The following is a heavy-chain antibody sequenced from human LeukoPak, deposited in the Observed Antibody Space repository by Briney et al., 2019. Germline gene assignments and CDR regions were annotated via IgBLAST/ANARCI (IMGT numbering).Heavy chain of an antibody. D-gene: IGHD4-11*01. V-gene: IGHV1-2*02. CDR1: GYTFTGYY. Sequence: ASVKVSCKASGYTFTGYYMHWVRQAPGQGLEWMGWINPNSGGTNYEQKFQGRVTMTRDTSISTAYMELSRLRSDDTAVYYCARDPGHDTSNYGGLDFWGQGTLVTVSS. CDR3: ARDPGHDTSNYGGLDF. CDR2: INPNSGGT. J-gene: IGHJ4*02.